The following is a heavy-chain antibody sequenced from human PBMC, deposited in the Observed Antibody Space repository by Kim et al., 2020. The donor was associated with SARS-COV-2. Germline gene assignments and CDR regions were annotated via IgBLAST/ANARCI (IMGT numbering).Heavy chain of an antibody. V-gene: IGHV4-61*02. D-gene: IGHD3-10*01. CDR1: GGSISSGSYY. Sequence: SETLSLTCTVSGGSISSGSYYWSWIRQPAGKGLEWIGRIYTSGSTNYNPSLKSRVTISVDTSKNQFSLKLSSVTAADTAVYYCAREGLLWFGELLYYYGMDVWGQGTTVTVSS. CDR3: AREGLLWFGELLYYYGMDV. CDR2: IYTSGST. J-gene: IGHJ6*02.